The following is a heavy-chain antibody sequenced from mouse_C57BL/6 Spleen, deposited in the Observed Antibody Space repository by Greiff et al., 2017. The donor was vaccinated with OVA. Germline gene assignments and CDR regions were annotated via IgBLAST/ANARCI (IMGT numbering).Heavy chain of an antibody. D-gene: IGHD2-1*01. CDR1: GYSITSGYY. J-gene: IGHJ4*01. V-gene: IGHV3-6*01. CDR3: ASYGNYYYYAMDY. CDR2: ISYDGSN. Sequence: EVQLVESGPGLVKPSQSLSLTCSVTGYSITSGYYWNWIRQFPGNKLEWMGYISYDGSNNYNPSLKNRISITRDTSKNQFFLKLNSVTTEDTATYYCASYGNYYYYAMDYWGQGTSVTVSS.